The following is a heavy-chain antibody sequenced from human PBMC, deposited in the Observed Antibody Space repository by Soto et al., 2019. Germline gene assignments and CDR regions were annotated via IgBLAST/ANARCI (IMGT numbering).Heavy chain of an antibody. D-gene: IGHD3-10*01. CDR3: AHRRSYYGSGYFDY. CDR1: GFSLSTSGVG. J-gene: IGHJ4*02. Sequence: QITLKESGPTLVKPTQTLTLTCTFSGFSLSTSGVGVGWIRQPPGKALEWLALIYWDDDKRYSPSLKSRLTITKDTSKNQMVLTMTNMDPVDTATYYCAHRRSYYGSGYFDYWGQGTLVTVSS. CDR2: IYWDDDK. V-gene: IGHV2-5*02.